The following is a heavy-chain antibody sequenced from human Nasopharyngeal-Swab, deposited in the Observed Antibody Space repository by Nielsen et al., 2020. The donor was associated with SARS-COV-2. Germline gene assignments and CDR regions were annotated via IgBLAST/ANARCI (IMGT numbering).Heavy chain of an antibody. Sequence: PGKALEWLALLYWDDDNRYSPSLKNRITITRDTSKNQVVLTMTNMDPVDTATYYCVHSTGWRLDYWGQGTLVTVSS. CDR3: VHSTGWRLDY. CDR2: LYWDDDN. J-gene: IGHJ4*02. V-gene: IGHV2-5*02. D-gene: IGHD6-19*01.